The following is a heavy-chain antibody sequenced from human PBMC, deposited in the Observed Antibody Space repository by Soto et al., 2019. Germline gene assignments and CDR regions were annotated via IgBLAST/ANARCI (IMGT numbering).Heavy chain of an antibody. CDR3: AKDHLMTTVTTVGY. Sequence: QVQLVESGGGVVQPGRSLRLSCAASGFTFSNYGMHWVRQAPGKGLEWVAVISYHGRDIYYADSVKGRFTISRDNSKNTLYLEMNSLRAEDTAVYYCAKDHLMTTVTTVGYWGQGTLVTVSS. D-gene: IGHD4-17*01. V-gene: IGHV3-30*18. J-gene: IGHJ4*02. CDR1: GFTFSNYG. CDR2: ISYHGRDI.